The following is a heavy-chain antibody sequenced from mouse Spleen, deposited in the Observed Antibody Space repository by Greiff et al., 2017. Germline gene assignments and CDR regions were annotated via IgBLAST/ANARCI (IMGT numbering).Heavy chain of an antibody. V-gene: IGHV5-6-3*01. CDR1: GFTFSSYG. Sequence: EVQLVESGGGLVQPGGSLKLSCAASGFTFSSYGMSWVRQTPDKRLELVATINSNGGSTYYPDSVKGRFTISRDNAKNTLYLQMSSLKSEDTAMYYCARDLYYGNYPFAYWGQGTLVTVSA. D-gene: IGHD2-1*01. J-gene: IGHJ3*01. CDR2: INSNGGST. CDR3: ARDLYYGNYPFAY.